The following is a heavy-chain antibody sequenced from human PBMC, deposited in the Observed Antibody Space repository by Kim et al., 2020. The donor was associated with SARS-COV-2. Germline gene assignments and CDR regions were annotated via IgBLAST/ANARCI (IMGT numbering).Heavy chain of an antibody. D-gene: IGHD3-16*01. CDR2: SEK. J-gene: IGHJ5*02. V-gene: IGHV3-7*01. CDR3: AGHTAYRFDP. Sequence: SEKDYVDSVKGRFTISRDNAKNSLYLQMNSLRPEDTAIYYCAGHTAYRFDPWGQGTLVTVSS.